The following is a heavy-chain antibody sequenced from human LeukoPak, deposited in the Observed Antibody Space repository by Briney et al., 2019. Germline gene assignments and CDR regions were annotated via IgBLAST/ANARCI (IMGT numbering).Heavy chain of an antibody. CDR1: GFSVSSNY. D-gene: IGHD4-17*01. CDR2: IYSDYSGGST. V-gene: IGHV3-53*01. Sequence: GGSLRLSCAASGFSVSSNYMTWVRQAPGKGLEWVSIIYSDYSGGSTYYADSVKGRFTISRDNSKNMLYLQMNSLRAEDTAVYYCARGGTTVTEDFDYWGQGTLVTVSS. J-gene: IGHJ4*02. CDR3: ARGGTTVTEDFDY.